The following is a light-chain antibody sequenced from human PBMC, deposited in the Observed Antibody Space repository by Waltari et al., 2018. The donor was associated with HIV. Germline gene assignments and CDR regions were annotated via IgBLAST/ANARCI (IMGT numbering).Light chain of an antibody. J-gene: IGLJ3*02. CDR3: QSYDISLSGLGV. CDR1: SSNIGAGSA. V-gene: IGLV1-40*01. Sequence: QSVLTQPPSVSGAPGPRVTISCPGSSSNIGAGSAVPWYQQLPGTAPKLLIYDNNNRPSGVPDRFSGSKSGTSASLAITGLQADDEADYYCQSYDISLSGLGVFGGGTKLTVL. CDR2: DNN.